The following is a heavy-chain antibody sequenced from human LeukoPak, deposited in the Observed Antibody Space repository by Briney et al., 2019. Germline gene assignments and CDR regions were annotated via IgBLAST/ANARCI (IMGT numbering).Heavy chain of an antibody. CDR2: ISWNSGSI. CDR1: GFTFDDYA. Sequence: GRSLRLSCAASGFTFDDYAMHWVRQAPGKGLEWVSGISWNSGSIGYADSVKGRFTTSRDNANNFLYLQMNSLRGKDTAVYYCARDGGLHTNFDYWGQGTLVTVSS. D-gene: IGHD5-12*01. J-gene: IGHJ4*02. CDR3: ARDGGLHTNFDY. V-gene: IGHV3-9*01.